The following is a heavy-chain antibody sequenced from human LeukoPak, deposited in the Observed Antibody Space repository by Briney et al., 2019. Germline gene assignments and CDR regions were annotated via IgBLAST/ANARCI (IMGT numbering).Heavy chain of an antibody. CDR3: AKDQAGG. Sequence: GGSLRLSCAASGFTFSTYNMNWVRQAPGKGLEWVSSITSSSSYTFYADSVKGRFTISRDNSKNTLYLQMNSLRPEDTAIYYCAKDQAGGWGQGTLVTVSS. D-gene: IGHD4-23*01. J-gene: IGHJ4*02. CDR2: ITSSSSYT. V-gene: IGHV3-21*01. CDR1: GFTFSTYN.